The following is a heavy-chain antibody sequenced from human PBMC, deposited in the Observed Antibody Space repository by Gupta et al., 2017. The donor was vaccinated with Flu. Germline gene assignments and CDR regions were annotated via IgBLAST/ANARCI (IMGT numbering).Heavy chain of an antibody. V-gene: IGHV3-33*01. CDR1: GFTFSGNA. CDR3: ARDFCSSTSCYSFHFDY. D-gene: IGHD2-2*01. J-gene: IGHJ4*02. Sequence: QVQLVESGGGVVQPGRPLRLSCAASGFTFSGNAMHWVRQAPGKGLEWVAIIWYDGSKEYYADSVKGRCSISRDNSKNTLYLQMNSLRAEDTAVYYCARDFCSSTSCYSFHFDYWGPGTLVTVSS. CDR2: IWYDGSKE.